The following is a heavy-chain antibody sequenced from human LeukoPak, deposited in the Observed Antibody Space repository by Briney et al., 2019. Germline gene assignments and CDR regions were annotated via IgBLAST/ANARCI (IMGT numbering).Heavy chain of an antibody. J-gene: IGHJ6*02. Sequence: PGGSLRLSCAASGFTFNSYWMSWVRQAPGKGLEWVANIKQDGSEKYYVDSVKGRFTISRDNAKNSLYLQMNSLRAEDTAVYYCAKRGGRGYYDSSGYVDYYGMDVWGQGTTVTVSS. V-gene: IGHV3-7*01. CDR2: IKQDGSEK. CDR3: AKRGGRGYYDSSGYVDYYGMDV. D-gene: IGHD3-22*01. CDR1: GFTFNSYW.